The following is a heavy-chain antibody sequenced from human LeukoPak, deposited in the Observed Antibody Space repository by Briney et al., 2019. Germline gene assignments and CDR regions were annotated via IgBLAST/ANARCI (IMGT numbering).Heavy chain of an antibody. CDR3: ARAPSGYYPYFDY. J-gene: IGHJ4*02. V-gene: IGHV3-30*04. CDR2: ISYDGSDK. CDR1: EFTFSSYT. D-gene: IGHD3-3*01. Sequence: EGSLRLSCAASEFTFSSYTMHWVRQAPGKGLEWVAVISYDGSDKYYADSVKGRFTISRDNSKNTLYLQMNTLRAEDATMYYCARAPSGYYPYFDYWGQGTLVTVSS.